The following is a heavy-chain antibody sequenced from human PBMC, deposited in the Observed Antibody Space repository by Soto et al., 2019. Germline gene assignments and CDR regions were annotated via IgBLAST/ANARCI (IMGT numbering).Heavy chain of an antibody. CDR1: GFTFDDYA. D-gene: IGHD4-17*01. CDR3: AKDNSLTTCYFDS. V-gene: IGHV3-9*01. J-gene: IGHJ4*02. Sequence: EVQLVESGGGLVQPGRSLRLSCAASGFTFDDYAMHWVRQAPGKGLEWVSSIYWNSGTIDYADSVKGRFTISRDNANNTLYLRMNSLRPEDTAFYYCAKDNSLTTCYFDSWGQGTLVTVSS. CDR2: IYWNSGTI.